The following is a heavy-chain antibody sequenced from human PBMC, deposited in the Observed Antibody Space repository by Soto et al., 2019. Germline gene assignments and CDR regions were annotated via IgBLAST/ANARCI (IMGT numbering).Heavy chain of an antibody. J-gene: IGHJ3*02. CDR2: IIPIFGTA. CDR1: GGTFSSYA. CDR3: ARGCDISTGSQTVGAFDI. Sequence: QVQLVQSGAEVKKPGSSVKVSCKASGGTFSSYAISWVRQAPGQGLEWMGGIIPIFGTANYAQKFQGRVTITADESTSTAYMELSSLRSEDTAVYYCARGCDISTGSQTVGAFDIWGQGTMVTVSS. D-gene: IGHD3-9*01. V-gene: IGHV1-69*01.